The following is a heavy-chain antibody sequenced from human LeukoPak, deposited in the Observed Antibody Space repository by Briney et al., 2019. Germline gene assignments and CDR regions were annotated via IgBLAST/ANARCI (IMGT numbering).Heavy chain of an antibody. CDR2: INHSGST. J-gene: IGHJ4*02. D-gene: IGHD3-16*02. CDR3: ARLPYDYVWGSYRYPHFDY. V-gene: IGHV4-34*01. CDR1: GGSFSGYY. Sequence: SETLSLTCAVYGGSFSGYYWSWIRQPPGKGLEWIGEINHSGSTNYNPSLKSRVTISVDTSKNQFSLKLSSVTAADTAVYYCARLPYDYVWGSYRYPHFDYWSQGTLVTVSS.